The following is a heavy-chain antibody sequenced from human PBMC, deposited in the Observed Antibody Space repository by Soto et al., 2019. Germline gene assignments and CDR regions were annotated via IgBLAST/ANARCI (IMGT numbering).Heavy chain of an antibody. CDR1: GGSISSWY. CDR3: ARYYYDSSGYPPLGFDP. V-gene: IGHV4-59*01. D-gene: IGHD3-22*01. Sequence: SETLSLTCTVSGGSISSWYWSWIRQPPGKGLEWIGYIYYSGSTNYNPSLKSRVTISVDTSKNQFSLKLSSVTAADTAVYYCARYYYDSSGYPPLGFDPWGQGTLVTVSS. J-gene: IGHJ5*02. CDR2: IYYSGST.